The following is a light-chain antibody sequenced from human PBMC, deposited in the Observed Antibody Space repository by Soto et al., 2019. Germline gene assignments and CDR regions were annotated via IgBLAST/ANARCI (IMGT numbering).Light chain of an antibody. J-gene: IGKJ5*01. CDR1: QSVSSSY. CDR3: QQYDNWPIT. V-gene: IGKV3-15*01. CDR2: GAS. Sequence: EIVLTQSPGTLSLSPGERATLSCMASQSVSSSYLAWYQQKPGQAPRLLIYGASTRATGLPARFSGSGSGTEFTLIISSLQSEDSAVYYCQQYDNWPITFGQGTRLEI.